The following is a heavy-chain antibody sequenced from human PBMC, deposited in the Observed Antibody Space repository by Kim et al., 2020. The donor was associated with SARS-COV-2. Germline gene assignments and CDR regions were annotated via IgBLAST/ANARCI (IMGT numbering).Heavy chain of an antibody. CDR2: IYSGGST. J-gene: IGHJ5*02. CDR1: GFTVSSNY. V-gene: IGHV3-53*01. CDR3: ARDRNEAGWFDP. Sequence: GGSLRLSCAASGFTVSSNYMSWVRQAPGKGLEWVSVIYSGGSTYYADSVKGRFTISRDNSKNTLYLQMNSLRAEDTAVYYCARDRNEAGWFDPWGQGTLVTVSS. D-gene: IGHD2-8*01.